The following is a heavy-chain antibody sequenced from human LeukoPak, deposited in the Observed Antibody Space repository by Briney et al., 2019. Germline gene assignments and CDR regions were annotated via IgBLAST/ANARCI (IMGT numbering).Heavy chain of an antibody. J-gene: IGHJ6*03. CDR2: IPAGGDTT. CDR1: GFTFSSYA. D-gene: IGHD3-3*01. CDR3: AKDSQYYDFWSRYNYYYYYYMDV. Sequence: GGSLRLSCAASGFTFSSYAMSWVRQAPGKGLEWVSGIPAGGDTTNYADSVKGRFTISRDNSENTLYLQMSTLRAEDTAVYYCAKDSQYYDFWSRYNYYYYYYMDVWGKGTTVTVSS. V-gene: IGHV3-23*01.